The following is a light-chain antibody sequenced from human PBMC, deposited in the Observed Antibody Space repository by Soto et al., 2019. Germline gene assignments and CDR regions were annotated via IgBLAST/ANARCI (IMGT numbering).Light chain of an antibody. V-gene: IGKV1-39*01. Sequence: IKMTQSPSTLPASVGDRVTITFRASQSVNTLLNWYQQKPGKAPNLLIYPASTFQSGVPSRFSGSGSGTDVILITSSLLPPDVVTTYCRQRYSTYRTFGRGTKVDI. CDR1: QSVNTL. CDR2: PAS. J-gene: IGKJ1*01. CDR3: RQRYSTYRT.